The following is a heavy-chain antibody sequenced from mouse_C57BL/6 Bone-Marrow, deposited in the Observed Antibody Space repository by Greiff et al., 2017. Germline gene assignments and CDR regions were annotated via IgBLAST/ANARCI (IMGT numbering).Heavy chain of an antibody. V-gene: IGHV7-3*01. J-gene: IGHJ2*01. CDR1: GFTFTDYY. D-gene: IGHD1-1*01. CDR2: IRNKANGYTT. Sequence: EVKLVESGGGLVQPGGSLSLSCAASGFTFTDYYMSWVRQPLGKVLEWLGCIRNKANGYTTEYSATVKGRFTISRDNSQLILYLQMNALRAEVSATYYFARSPRSSYFDYWGQGTTLTVSS. CDR3: ARSPRSSYFDY.